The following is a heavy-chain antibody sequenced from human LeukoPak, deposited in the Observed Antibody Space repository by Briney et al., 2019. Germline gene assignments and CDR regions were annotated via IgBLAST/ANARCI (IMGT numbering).Heavy chain of an antibody. CDR3: ARGRYYYDSSGYQDY. D-gene: IGHD3-22*01. CDR2: IIPILGIA. CDR1: GGTFSSYA. V-gene: IGHV1-69*04. Sequence: SVKVSCKASGGTFSSYAISWVRQAPGQGLEWMGRIIPILGIANYAQKFQGRVTITADKSTSTAYMELSSLRSEDTAVYYCARGRYYYDSSGYQDYWGQGTLVTVSS. J-gene: IGHJ4*02.